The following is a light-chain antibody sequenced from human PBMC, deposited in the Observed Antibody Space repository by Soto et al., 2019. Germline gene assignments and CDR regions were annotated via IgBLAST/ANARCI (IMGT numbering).Light chain of an antibody. CDR2: TAS. V-gene: IGKV1-9*01. CDR1: QGISNF. J-gene: IGKJ5*01. CDR3: QRRHSYAIT. Sequence: DIQLTQSPSFLSASIGDRVSITCRASQGISNFLAWYQQKPGEAPKLMIHTASTLQTGVPSRFSGSGSGTEFTFMIISLQPEDLATYYCQRRHSYAITVGQGTRLEI.